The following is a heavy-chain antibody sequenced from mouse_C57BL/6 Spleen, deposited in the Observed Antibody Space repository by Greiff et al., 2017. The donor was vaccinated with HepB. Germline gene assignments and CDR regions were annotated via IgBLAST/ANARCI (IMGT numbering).Heavy chain of an antibody. J-gene: IGHJ4*01. CDR1: GYTFTSYG. CDR3: ARWDGNYVGYYYAMDY. D-gene: IGHD2-1*01. V-gene: IGHV1-81*01. Sequence: QVQLQQSGAELARPGASVKLSCKASGYTFTSYGISWVKQRTGQGLEWIGEIYPRSGNTYYNEKFKGKATLTADKSSSTAYMELRSLTSEDSAVYFCARWDGNYVGYYYAMDYWGQGTSVTVSS. CDR2: IYPRSGNT.